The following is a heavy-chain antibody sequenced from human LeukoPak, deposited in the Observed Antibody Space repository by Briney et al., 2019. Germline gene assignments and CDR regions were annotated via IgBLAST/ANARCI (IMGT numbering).Heavy chain of an antibody. V-gene: IGHV1-18*01. CDR1: GGTFSSYA. J-gene: IGHJ4*02. Sequence: ASVKVSCKASGGTFSSYAISWVRQAPGQGLEWMGWISAYNGNTNYAQKLQGGVTMTTDTSTSTAYMELRSLRSDDTAVYYCARDLAYYDILTGYYRYFDYWGQGTLVTVSS. D-gene: IGHD3-9*01. CDR2: ISAYNGNT. CDR3: ARDLAYYDILTGYYRYFDY.